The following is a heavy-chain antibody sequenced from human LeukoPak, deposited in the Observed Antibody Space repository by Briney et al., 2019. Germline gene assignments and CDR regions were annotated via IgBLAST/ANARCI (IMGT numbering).Heavy chain of an antibody. CDR1: GGSFSGYY. Sequence: PSETLSLTCAVYGGSFSGYYWSWIRQPPGKGLEWIGEINHSGSTNYNPSLKSRVTISVDTSKNQFSLKLSSVTAADTAVYYCARAIGHYDSTDGWFDPWGQGTLVTVSS. D-gene: IGHD3-22*01. CDR3: ARAIGHYDSTDGWFDP. CDR2: INHSGST. V-gene: IGHV4-34*01. J-gene: IGHJ5*02.